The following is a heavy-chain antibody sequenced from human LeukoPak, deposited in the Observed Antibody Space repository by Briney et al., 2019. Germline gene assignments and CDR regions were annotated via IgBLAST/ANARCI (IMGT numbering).Heavy chain of an antibody. CDR3: ARDLYSYGTIDI. V-gene: IGHV4-34*01. CDR1: GGSFSGYY. CDR2: INHSGST. Sequence: PSETLSLTCAVYGGSFSGYYWSWIRQPPGKGLEWIGEINHSGSTNYNPSLKSRVTISVDTSKNQFSLKLSSVTAADTAVYYCARDLYSYGTIDIWGQGTMVPVSS. J-gene: IGHJ3*02. D-gene: IGHD5-18*01.